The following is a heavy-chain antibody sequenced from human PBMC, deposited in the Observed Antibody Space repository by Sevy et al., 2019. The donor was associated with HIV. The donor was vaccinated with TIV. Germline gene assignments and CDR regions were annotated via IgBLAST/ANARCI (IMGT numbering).Heavy chain of an antibody. V-gene: IGHV3-7*01. CDR3: ARLPTGLQSFNYLLSTYFDS. D-gene: IGHD3-9*01. CDR1: GFDFNHHW. CDR2: IKQDGSET. J-gene: IGHJ4*02. Sequence: GSLRLSCAASGFDFNHHWMSWVRQAPQKGLEWVANIKQDGSETYDVDSLEGRFTISRDNAKNSLSLQINDLRAEDTAVYYCARLPTGLQSFNYLLSTYFDSWGQGTLVTVSS.